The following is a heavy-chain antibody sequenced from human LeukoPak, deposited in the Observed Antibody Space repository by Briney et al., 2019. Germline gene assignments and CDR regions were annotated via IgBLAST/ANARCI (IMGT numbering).Heavy chain of an antibody. CDR2: MNPNSGNT. Sequence: GASVKVPCKASGYTFTSYDINWVRQATGQGLEWMGWMNPNSGNTGYAQKFQGRVTMTRNTSISTAYMELSSLRSEDTAVYYCARRASYYDSSGYSDDAFDIWGQGTMVTVSS. D-gene: IGHD3-22*01. J-gene: IGHJ3*02. CDR1: GYTFTSYD. V-gene: IGHV1-8*01. CDR3: ARRASYYDSSGYSDDAFDI.